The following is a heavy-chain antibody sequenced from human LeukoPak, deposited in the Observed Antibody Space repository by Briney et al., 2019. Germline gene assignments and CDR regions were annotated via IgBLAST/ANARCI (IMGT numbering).Heavy chain of an antibody. CDR2: INLDGSEK. V-gene: IGHV3-7*01. J-gene: IGHJ4*02. CDR3: TRDQN. Sequence: PGGSLRLSCTGSGFIFGTTSMSWVRQVSGKGLEWVAGINLDGSEKYYAGSAEGRFAISRDNAKKSLFLQMNSVRAEDTAVYYCTRDQNWGQGILVSVSS. CDR1: GFIFGTTS.